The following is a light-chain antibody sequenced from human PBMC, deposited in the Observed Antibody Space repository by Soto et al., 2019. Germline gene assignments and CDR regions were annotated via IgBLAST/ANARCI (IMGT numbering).Light chain of an antibody. CDR3: GTWDSSLSAGRYV. CDR1: SSDFGGYNY. V-gene: IGLV2-14*03. CDR2: HVS. J-gene: IGLJ1*01. Sequence: QSVLTQPASVSGSPGQSITISCTGTSSDFGGYNYVSWYQQYPGKVPKLLIYHVSNRPSGVSNRFSGSKSGNTASLTISGLQAEDEADYFCGTWDSSLSAGRYVFGTGTKVTVL.